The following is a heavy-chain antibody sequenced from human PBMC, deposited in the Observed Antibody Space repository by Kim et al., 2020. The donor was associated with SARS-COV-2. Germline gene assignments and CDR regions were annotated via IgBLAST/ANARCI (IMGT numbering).Heavy chain of an antibody. CDR1: GGSGSSGSYY. D-gene: IGHD6-19*01. CDR3: ARRGSAGRAFDI. Sequence: SETLSLTCNVSGGSGSSGSYYWSWIRKPPGKGLEWIGYIYYSGSTYYNPSLKSRVTISVDTSKNQFSLKLNSVTAADMAVYYCARRGSAGRAFDIWGQGTMVTVSS. CDR2: IYYSGST. J-gene: IGHJ3*02. V-gene: IGHV4-61*01.